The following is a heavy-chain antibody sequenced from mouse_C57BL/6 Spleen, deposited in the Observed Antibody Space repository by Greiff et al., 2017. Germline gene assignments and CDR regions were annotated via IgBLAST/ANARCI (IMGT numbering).Heavy chain of an antibody. Sequence: DVKLVESGGGLVQPGGSMKLSCAASGFTFSDAWMDWVRQSPETGLEWVAEIRNKANNHATYYAESVKGRFTISRDDSKSSVYLQMNSLRAEDTGIYYCTFITTVEFAYWGQGTLVTVSA. CDR1: GFTFSDAW. D-gene: IGHD1-1*01. V-gene: IGHV6-6*01. CDR2: IRNKANNHAT. CDR3: TFITTVEFAY. J-gene: IGHJ3*01.